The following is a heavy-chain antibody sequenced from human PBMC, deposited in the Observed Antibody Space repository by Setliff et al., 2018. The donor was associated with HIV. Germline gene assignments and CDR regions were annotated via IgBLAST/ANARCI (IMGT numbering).Heavy chain of an antibody. V-gene: IGHV1-69-2*01. Sequence: ASVKVSCKASGYTFSDYYMHWVQQAPGKGLEWMGRVDPEDGETKYAEKFQGRVSISVDRSKNHFSLRLSSVTAADTAVYYCARGGSRGSWYWDYWGQGTLVTVSS. CDR3: ARGGSRGSWYWDY. J-gene: IGHJ4*02. CDR2: VDPEDGET. D-gene: IGHD6-13*01. CDR1: GYTFSDYY.